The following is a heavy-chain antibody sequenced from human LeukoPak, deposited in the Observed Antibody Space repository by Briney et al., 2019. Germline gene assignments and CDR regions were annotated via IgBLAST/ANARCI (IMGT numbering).Heavy chain of an antibody. D-gene: IGHD3-10*01. J-gene: IGHJ5*02. CDR3: ARGRGILWFGELRARFDP. V-gene: IGHV4-34*01. CDR1: GGSFSGYY. Sequence: PSETLSLTCAVYGGSFSGYYWSWIRQPPGKGLEWIGEINHSGSTNYNPSLKSRVTISVDTSKHQFSLKLSSVTAADTAVYYCARGRGILWFGELRARFDPWGQGTLVTVSS. CDR2: INHSGST.